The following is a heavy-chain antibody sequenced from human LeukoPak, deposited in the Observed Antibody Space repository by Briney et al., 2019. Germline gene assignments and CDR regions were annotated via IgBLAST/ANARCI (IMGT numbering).Heavy chain of an antibody. CDR1: GYTFIRNH. V-gene: IGHV1-46*01. CDR2: INPSGGST. Sequence: ASAKVSCKASGYTFIRNHIHWVRQAPGQGLEWMGIINPSGGSTTYAQKFQGRVTMTRDTSTSTVYMELSSLRSEDTAVYYCARLHDYYWYFDLWGRGTLVTVSS. CDR3: ARLHDYYWYFDL. D-gene: IGHD5-12*01. J-gene: IGHJ2*01.